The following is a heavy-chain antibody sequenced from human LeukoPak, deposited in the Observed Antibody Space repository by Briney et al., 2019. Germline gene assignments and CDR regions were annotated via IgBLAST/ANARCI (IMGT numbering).Heavy chain of an antibody. J-gene: IGHJ4*02. D-gene: IGHD3-10*01. CDR1: GLNFDDYG. V-gene: IGHV3-20*01. Sequence: PGGSLRVSCAASGLNFDDYGMSWVRQAPRKGLELVSGINWNGGSTGYAHSVKGRFTISRDKAKNSLYLQMNRLRAHDTALYNPARDPEFGEFNYYFDYLVEGALVTVCS. CDR2: INWNGGST. CDR3: ARDPEFGEFNYYFDY.